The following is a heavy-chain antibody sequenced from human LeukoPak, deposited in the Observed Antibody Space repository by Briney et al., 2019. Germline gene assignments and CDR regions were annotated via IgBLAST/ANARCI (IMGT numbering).Heavy chain of an antibody. V-gene: IGHV3-7*01. CDR3: ARPLLSPIIIGEYYFDY. D-gene: IGHD3-10*01. CDR2: IKRDGSEK. CDR1: GFTFSSYW. Sequence: GGSLRLSCAASGFTFSSYWMSWVRQAPGKGLEWVANIKRDGSEKYYVDSVKGRFTISRDNAKNSLYLQMNSLRAEDTAVYYCARPLLSPIIIGEYYFDYWGQGTLVTVSS. J-gene: IGHJ4*02.